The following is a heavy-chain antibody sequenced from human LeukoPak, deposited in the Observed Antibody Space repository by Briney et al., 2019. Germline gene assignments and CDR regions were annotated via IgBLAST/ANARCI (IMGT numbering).Heavy chain of an antibody. CDR1: GFTFSSYW. V-gene: IGHV3-74*01. CDR3: ARAVAAAARAMDV. J-gene: IGHJ6*02. D-gene: IGHD6-13*01. CDR2: INSDGSRT. Sequence: PGGSLRLSCAASGFTFSSYWMHWVRQAPGKGPVWVSRINSDGSRTSYADSVKGRFSISRDNAKNTLYLQMNSLRAEDTAVYYCARAVAAAARAMDVWGQGTTVTVSS.